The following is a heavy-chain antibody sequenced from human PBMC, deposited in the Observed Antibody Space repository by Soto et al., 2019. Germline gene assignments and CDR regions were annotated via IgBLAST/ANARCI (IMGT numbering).Heavy chain of an antibody. CDR1: GFTFTSSA. D-gene: IGHD6-6*01. CDR2: IVVGSGNT. J-gene: IGHJ6*02. CDR3: AADRRNSSSSNLFRAYYYYGMDV. V-gene: IGHV1-58*01. Sequence: GASVKVSCKASGFTFTSSAVQWVRQARGQRLEWIGWIVVGSGNTNYAQKFQERVTITRDMSTSTAYMELSSLRSEDTAVYYCAADRRNSSSSNLFRAYYYYGMDVWGQGTTVTVSS.